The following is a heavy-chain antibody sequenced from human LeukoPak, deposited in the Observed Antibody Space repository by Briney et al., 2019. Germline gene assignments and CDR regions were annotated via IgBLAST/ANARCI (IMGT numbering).Heavy chain of an antibody. J-gene: IGHJ1*01. CDR1: GNSITNDW. CDR2: IYPGDSDT. Sequence: GEPPKISRKGSGNSITNDWNGWARQMPGKGLGWMGIIYPGDSDTRYSPSCQGQVTISADKSISTAYLQWSSLKASDSAMYYCATYGDYSQFQHWGQGTLVTVSS. CDR3: ATYGDYSQFQH. V-gene: IGHV5-51*01. D-gene: IGHD4-17*01.